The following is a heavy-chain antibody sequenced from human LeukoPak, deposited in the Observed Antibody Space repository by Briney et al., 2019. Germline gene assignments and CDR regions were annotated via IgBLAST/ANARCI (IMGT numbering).Heavy chain of an antibody. D-gene: IGHD3-22*01. CDR2: DYYSGTA. Sequence: PSETLSLTCTVSGAYIRRSTYYWGWVPQPPAQALEDVVGDYYSGTASYNPSLKSRLTIPVDTSKNQFSLKLSSVTATDTAMYYCVRHFYYFDTSGYSNFDSWGQGSLVTVSS. V-gene: IGHV4-39*01. CDR3: VRHFYYFDTSGYSNFDS. CDR1: GAYIRRSTYY. J-gene: IGHJ4*02.